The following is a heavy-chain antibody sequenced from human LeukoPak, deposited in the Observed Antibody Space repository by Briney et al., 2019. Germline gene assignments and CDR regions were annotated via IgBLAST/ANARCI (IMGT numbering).Heavy chain of an antibody. J-gene: IGHJ4*02. CDR2: IYSGGST. D-gene: IGHD6-13*01. CDR3: AGVNRGSSWIFDY. V-gene: IGHV3-53*01. CDR1: GFTVSSNY. Sequence: GGSLRLSCAASGFTVSSNYMSWVRQAPGKGLEWVSVIYSGGSTYYADSVKGRFTISRDNSKNTLYLQMNSLRAEDTAVYYCAGVNRGSSWIFDYWGQGTLVTVSS.